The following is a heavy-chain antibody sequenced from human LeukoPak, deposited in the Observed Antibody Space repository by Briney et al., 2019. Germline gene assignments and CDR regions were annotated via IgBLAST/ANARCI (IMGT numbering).Heavy chain of an antibody. J-gene: IGHJ4*02. D-gene: IGHD3-10*01. CDR1: GFTFSSYG. CDR3: ARVSWFGELSTTRNYFDY. Sequence: GGSLRLSCAASGFTFSSYGMHWVRQAPGKGLEWVAFIRYDGSNKYYADSVKGRFTISRDNAKNSLYLQMNSLRAEDTAVYYCARVSWFGELSTTRNYFDYWGQGTLVTVSS. CDR2: IRYDGSNK. V-gene: IGHV3-30*02.